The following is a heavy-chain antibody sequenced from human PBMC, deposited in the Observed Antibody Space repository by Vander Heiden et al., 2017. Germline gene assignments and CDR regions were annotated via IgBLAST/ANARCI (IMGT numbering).Heavy chain of an antibody. CDR3: ARENSYCDGDCYDIPEYFQH. D-gene: IGHD2-21*02. Sequence: EVQLVESGGGLVQPGGSLRLSCAASGFTFSSYDMNGVRQAPGKGLEWVSYISSSGSTIYYADSVKGRFTISRDNAKNSLYLQMNSLRAEDTAVYYCARENSYCDGDCYDIPEYFQHWGQGTLVTVSS. CDR1: GFTFSSYD. J-gene: IGHJ1*01. V-gene: IGHV3-48*03. CDR2: ISSSGSTI.